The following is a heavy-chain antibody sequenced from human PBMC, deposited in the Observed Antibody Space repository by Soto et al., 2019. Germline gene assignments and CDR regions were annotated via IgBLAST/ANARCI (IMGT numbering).Heavy chain of an antibody. D-gene: IGHD4-4*01. V-gene: IGHV1-69*13. CDR1: GGTLSSYT. J-gene: IGHJ6*02. CDR2: IIPIFGTT. Sequence: SVKVSCKASGGTLSSYTMSWVRQAPGQGLEWMGGIIPIFGTTTYAHKFQGRVTITADESTSTVYMELSSLRGEDTAVYYCARGALTTLAYYYGMDVWGQGTTVTVSS. CDR3: ARGALTTLAYYYGMDV.